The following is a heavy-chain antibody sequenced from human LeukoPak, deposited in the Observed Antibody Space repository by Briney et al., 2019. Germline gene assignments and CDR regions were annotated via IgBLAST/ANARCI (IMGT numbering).Heavy chain of an antibody. CDR2: IIPIFGTA. CDR3: ARVGAEGAAAGYFDY. V-gene: IGHV1-69*13. D-gene: IGHD6-13*01. CDR1: GGTFSSYA. Sequence: ASVKVSCKASGGTFSSYAISWVRQAPGQGLEWMGGIIPIFGTANYARKFQGRVTITADESTSTAYMELSSLRSEDTAVYYCARVGAEGAAAGYFDYWGQGTLVTVSS. J-gene: IGHJ4*02.